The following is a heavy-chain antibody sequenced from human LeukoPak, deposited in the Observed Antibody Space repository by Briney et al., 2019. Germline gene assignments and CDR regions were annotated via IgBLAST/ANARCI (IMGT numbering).Heavy chain of an antibody. V-gene: IGHV3-74*03. Sequence: PGGSLRLSCAASGFTFSNTWMHWVRQAPGKGLVWVSRIHSDGISTTYADSVRGRFTISRDNAKNTLYLQMNSLGTEDTAVYYCAKDRWGAVASFDYWGQGTLVTVSS. J-gene: IGHJ4*02. D-gene: IGHD6-19*01. CDR2: IHSDGIST. CDR3: AKDRWGAVASFDY. CDR1: GFTFSNTW.